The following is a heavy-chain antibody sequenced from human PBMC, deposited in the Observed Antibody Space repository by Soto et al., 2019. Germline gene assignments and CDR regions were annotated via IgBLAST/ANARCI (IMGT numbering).Heavy chain of an antibody. J-gene: IGHJ3*02. CDR1: GYTFTSYA. CDR3: AREGDIVVLVAANRHDAFDI. D-gene: IGHD2-15*01. V-gene: IGHV1-3*01. CDR2: INAGNGNT. Sequence: QVQLVQSGAEVKKPGASVKVSCKASGYTFTSYAMHWVGQAPGQRLEWMGWINAGNGNTKYSQKFQGRVTITRDTSASTAYMELSSLRSEDTAVYYCAREGDIVVLVAANRHDAFDIWGPGTMVTVSS.